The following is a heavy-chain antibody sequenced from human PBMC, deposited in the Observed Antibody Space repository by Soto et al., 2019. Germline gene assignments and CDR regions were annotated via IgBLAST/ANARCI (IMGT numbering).Heavy chain of an antibody. CDR2: IYYSGST. Sequence: TSETLSLTCTVSGGSISSSSYYWGWIRQPPGKGLEWIGSIYYSGSTYYNPSLKSRVTISVDTSKNQFSLKLSSVTAADTAVYYCARRISVPPYNWFDPWGQGTLVTVSS. V-gene: IGHV4-39*01. CDR3: ARRISVPPYNWFDP. CDR1: GGSISSSSYY. J-gene: IGHJ5*02. D-gene: IGHD3-3*02.